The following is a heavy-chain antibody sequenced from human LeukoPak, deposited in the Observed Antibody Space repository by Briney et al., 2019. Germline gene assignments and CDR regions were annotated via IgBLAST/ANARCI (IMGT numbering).Heavy chain of an antibody. D-gene: IGHD5-12*01. Sequence: GESLKISCKGSGYSFNSYWIGWVRQMPGKGLEWMGIIYPGDSDTRYSPSFQGQVTISADKSVSTAYLQWSSLKASDTAMYYCARLPGIVATIERYFDYWGQGTLVTVSS. CDR3: ARLPGIVATIERYFDY. V-gene: IGHV5-51*01. CDR2: IYPGDSDT. J-gene: IGHJ4*02. CDR1: GYSFNSYW.